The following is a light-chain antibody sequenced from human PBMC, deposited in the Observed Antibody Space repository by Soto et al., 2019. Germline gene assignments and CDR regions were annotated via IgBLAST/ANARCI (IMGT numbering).Light chain of an antibody. CDR3: QVWDTTTDQHI. CDR2: DAR. V-gene: IGLV3-21*02. J-gene: IGLJ1*01. CDR1: NVGGKS. Sequence: SYELSQPPSVSVAPGHTSRITCGGDNVGGKSVQWYQQKPGQAPVLVLYDARDRPSGIPERFSGSNSGNTATLTISRVEAGDEADFYCQVWDTTTDQHIFGSGTKVTVL.